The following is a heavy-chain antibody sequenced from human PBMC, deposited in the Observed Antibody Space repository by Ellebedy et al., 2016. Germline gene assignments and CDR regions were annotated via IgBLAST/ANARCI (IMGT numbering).Heavy chain of an antibody. V-gene: IGHV1-46*01. CDR2: INPSGGST. J-gene: IGHJ4*02. D-gene: IGHD6-19*01. Sequence: ASVKVSXXASGYTFTSYYMHWVRQAPGQGLEWMGIINPSGGSTSYAQKFQGRVTMTRDTSTSTVYMELSSLRSEDTAVYYCARDWESVAGTRERGDYWGQGTLVTVSS. CDR1: GYTFTSYY. CDR3: ARDWESVAGTRERGDY.